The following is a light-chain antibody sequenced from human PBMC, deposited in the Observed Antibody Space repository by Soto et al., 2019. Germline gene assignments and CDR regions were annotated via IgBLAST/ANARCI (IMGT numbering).Light chain of an antibody. CDR2: GAS. CDR1: QSVSSN. V-gene: IGKV3-15*01. CDR3: KQFNNWPPQM. J-gene: IGKJ1*01. Sequence: IVMTQSPATLSVSPGGRATLSCRASQSVSSNLAWYQQKPGQAPRLLIYGASTRATGIPARFSGSGSGTEFTLTISSLQSEDLAVYYCKQFNNWPPQMFGQGXK.